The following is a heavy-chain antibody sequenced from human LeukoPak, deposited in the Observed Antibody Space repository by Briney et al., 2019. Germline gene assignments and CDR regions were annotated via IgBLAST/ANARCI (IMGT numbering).Heavy chain of an antibody. D-gene: IGHD3-3*01. J-gene: IGHJ4*02. CDR2: ISSSSSYI. V-gene: IGHV3-21*01. CDR3: ARASVGYDFWIPYYFDY. Sequence: GGSLRLSCAASGFTFSSYSMNWVRQAPGKGLEWVSSISSSSSYIYYADSVKGRFTISRDNAKNSLYLQMNSLRAEDTAVYYCARASVGYDFWIPYYFDYWGQGTLVTVSS. CDR1: GFTFSSYS.